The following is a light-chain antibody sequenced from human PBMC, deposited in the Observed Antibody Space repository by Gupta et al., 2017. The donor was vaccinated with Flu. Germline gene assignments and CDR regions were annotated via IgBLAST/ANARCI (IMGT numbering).Light chain of an antibody. CDR1: QSLLHSNGYNY. CDR2: LGS. CDR3: MQALSFT. J-gene: IGKJ3*01. V-gene: IGKV2-28*01. Sequence: DIVMTQSPLSLPVTPGEPASISCRSSQSLLHSNGYNYLDWYLQKPGQSPQLLIYLGSNRASGVPDRFSGSGSGTDFTLKISRVEAEDVGVYYCMQALSFTFGHGTKVDIK.